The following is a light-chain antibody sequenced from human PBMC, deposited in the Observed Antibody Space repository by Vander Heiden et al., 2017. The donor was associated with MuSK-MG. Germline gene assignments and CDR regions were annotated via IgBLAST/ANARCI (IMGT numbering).Light chain of an antibody. CDR1: QNVDIY. CDR3: QQRRNWPPLT. CDR2: DVS. V-gene: IGKV3-11*01. Sequence: VLTQSPPTLSLSPGHGHTLSCTACQNVDIYRPWYQHKPPQPPRPVTYDVSKRVAGIPVRFSGSASGTDFTLTISSVEPEDFATYYCQQRRNWPPLTFGGGTKVQMK. J-gene: IGKJ4*01.